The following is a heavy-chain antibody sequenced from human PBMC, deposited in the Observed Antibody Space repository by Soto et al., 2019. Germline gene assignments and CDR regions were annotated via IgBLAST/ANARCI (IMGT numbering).Heavy chain of an antibody. CDR1: GFTFSTYY. J-gene: IGHJ6*02. CDR2: IKNDGSEQ. V-gene: IGHV3-7*01. CDR3: AREKVEVGRTEGMYV. Sequence: PGVSLILSCSASGFTFSTYYMTWVRQAPGKGLEWVASIKNDGSEQYYVDSVKGRFTISRDNAKDSVYPQMNSLRAEDTAVYYCAREKVEVGRTEGMYVCGQGTTV. D-gene: IGHD1-26*01.